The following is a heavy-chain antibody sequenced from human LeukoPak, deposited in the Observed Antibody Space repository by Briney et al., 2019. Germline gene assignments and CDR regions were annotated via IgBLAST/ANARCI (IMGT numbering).Heavy chain of an antibody. Sequence: PGGSLSLSCAASGFTFSSYWMSWVRQAPGKGLGWVANIKQDGSEKSYVDSVKGRLTISRDNAKNSLYLQMNSLRAEDTAVYYCAREDSSSSPPMDVWGKGTTVTVSS. CDR2: IKQDGSEK. J-gene: IGHJ6*03. CDR3: AREDSSSSPPMDV. CDR1: GFTFSSYW. V-gene: IGHV3-7*01. D-gene: IGHD6-6*01.